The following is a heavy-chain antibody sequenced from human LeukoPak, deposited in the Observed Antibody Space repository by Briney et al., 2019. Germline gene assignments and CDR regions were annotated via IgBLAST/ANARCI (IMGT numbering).Heavy chain of an antibody. Sequence: GGSLRLSCAASGFTFSTYAMTWVRQAPGKGLEWVSSISGSGAGKFYAAPVKGRFTTSRDNSKNTLFVQMNNLRAEDTVVYYCAKEETSIAAGDFDYWGQGTLVTVSS. J-gene: IGHJ4*02. V-gene: IGHV3-23*01. CDR2: ISGSGAGK. D-gene: IGHD6-13*01. CDR1: GFTFSTYA. CDR3: AKEETSIAAGDFDY.